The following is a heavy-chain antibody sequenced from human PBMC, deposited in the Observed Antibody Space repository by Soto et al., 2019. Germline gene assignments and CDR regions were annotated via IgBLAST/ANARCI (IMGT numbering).Heavy chain of an antibody. CDR3: ARDNYDFWSGYGGTYYYYMDV. Sequence: SETLSLTCTVSGGSISSYYWSWIRQPPGKGLEWIGYIYYSGSTNYNPSLKSRVTISVDTSKNQFSLKLSSVTAADTAVYYCARDNYDFWSGYGGTYYYYMDVWGKGPTVTVSS. J-gene: IGHJ6*03. V-gene: IGHV4-59*01. D-gene: IGHD3-3*01. CDR2: IYYSGST. CDR1: GGSISSYY.